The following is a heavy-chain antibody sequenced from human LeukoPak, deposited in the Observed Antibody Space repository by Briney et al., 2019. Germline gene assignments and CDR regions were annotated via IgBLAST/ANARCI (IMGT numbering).Heavy chain of an antibody. CDR3: AKDTTAAIRFNWFDP. CDR1: GFTFDDYA. Sequence: GGSLRLSCAASGFTFDDYAMHWVRQAPGKGLEWVSGISWNSGSIGYADSVKGRFTISRDNAKNSLYLQMNSLRAEGTALYYCAKDTTAAIRFNWFDPWGQGTLVTVSS. J-gene: IGHJ5*02. V-gene: IGHV3-9*01. CDR2: ISWNSGSI. D-gene: IGHD2-2*02.